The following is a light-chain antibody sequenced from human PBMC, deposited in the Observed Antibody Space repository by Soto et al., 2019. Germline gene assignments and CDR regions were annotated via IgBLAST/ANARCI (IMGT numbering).Light chain of an antibody. V-gene: IGLV5-45*03. J-gene: IGLJ3*02. CDR1: SDINVGTYR. Sequence: QLVLTQPSSLSASPGASASLTCTLRSDINVGTYRIYWYQQKPGSPPQYLLRYKSDSDQQQGSGVPSRFSGFKDASANAAILLISWLQSEDEADYYCMIWHSNTWVFGGGTKLTVL. CDR2: YKSDSDQ. CDR3: MIWHSNTWV.